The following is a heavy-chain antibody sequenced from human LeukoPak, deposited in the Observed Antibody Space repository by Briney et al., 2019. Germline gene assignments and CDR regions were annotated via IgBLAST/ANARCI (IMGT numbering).Heavy chain of an antibody. D-gene: IGHD3-22*01. CDR1: GFTFGSYW. J-gene: IGHJ4*02. Sequence: GGSLRLSCAASGFTFGSYWMHWVRQAPGKGLVWVSRINSDGSSTNYADSVKGRFTISRDNAKNTLYLQMNSLRAEDTAVYYCARDQVTRIVDHWGQGTPVTVSS. V-gene: IGHV3-74*01. CDR2: INSDGSST. CDR3: ARDQVTRIVDH.